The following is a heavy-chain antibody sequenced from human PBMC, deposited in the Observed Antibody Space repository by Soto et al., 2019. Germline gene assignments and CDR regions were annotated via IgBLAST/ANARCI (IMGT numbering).Heavy chain of an antibody. CDR3: ARDSDSSTPYYYGMDV. V-gene: IGHV1-18*01. CDR1: GYTFTSYG. CDR2: ISAYNGNT. D-gene: IGHD6-13*01. Sequence: ASVKVSCKASGYTFTSYGISWVRQAPGQWLEWMGWISAYNGNTNYAQKLQGRVTMTTDTSTSTAYMELRSLRSDDTAVYYCARDSDSSTPYYYGMDVWGQGTTVTVSS. J-gene: IGHJ6*02.